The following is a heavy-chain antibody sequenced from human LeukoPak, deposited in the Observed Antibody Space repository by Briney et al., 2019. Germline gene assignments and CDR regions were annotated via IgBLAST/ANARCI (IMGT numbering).Heavy chain of an antibody. CDR1: GFTFGSYA. D-gene: IGHD3-22*01. V-gene: IGHV3-23*01. J-gene: IGHJ4*02. CDR2: ISASGIST. CDR3: AKGYYDSAEGHFDH. Sequence: GGSLRLSCAASGFTFGSYAMSWVRQAPGKGLEWVSAISASGISTYYADSVKGRFTTSRDKSENTLYLRMNSLRAEDTAVYYCAKGYYDSAEGHFDHWGQGTLVTVSS.